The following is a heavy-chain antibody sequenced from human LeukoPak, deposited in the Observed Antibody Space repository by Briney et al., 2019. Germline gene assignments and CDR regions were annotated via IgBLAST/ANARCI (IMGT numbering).Heavy chain of an antibody. CDR3: ARDIAVAGTSRYFDY. V-gene: IGHV3-21*01. CDR1: GFTFSSYS. D-gene: IGHD6-19*01. J-gene: IGHJ4*02. Sequence: PGGSLRLSCAASGFTFSSYSMNWVRQAPGKGLEWVSSISSSSSYIYYADSVKGRFTISRDNAKNSLYLQMNSLRAEDTAVYYCARDIAVAGTSRYFDYWGQGTLVTVSS. CDR2: ISSSSSYI.